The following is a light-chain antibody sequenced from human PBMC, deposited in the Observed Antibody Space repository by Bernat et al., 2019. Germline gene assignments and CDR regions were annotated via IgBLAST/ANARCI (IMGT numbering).Light chain of an antibody. CDR3: QHSNTYPYP. Sequence: DIQMTQSPSSLSASVGGRVTITCRASQDISNYLAWLQQKPGKAPKSLIYASSILQSGVPSKFSGSASGTDFTLTTSSLQPEDFATYYCQHSNTYPYPFGQGTKLEIK. J-gene: IGKJ2*01. CDR1: QDISNY. V-gene: IGKV1-16*02. CDR2: ASS.